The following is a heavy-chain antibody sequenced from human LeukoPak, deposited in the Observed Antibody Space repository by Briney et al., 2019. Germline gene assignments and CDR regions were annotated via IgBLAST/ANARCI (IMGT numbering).Heavy chain of an antibody. D-gene: IGHD3-10*01. V-gene: IGHV4-4*07. CDR1: GGSMSSYY. CDR2: IYTSGTT. Sequence: SETLSLTCTVPGGSMSSYYWSWIRQPAGKGLEWIGRIYTSGTTNYNPSLKSRVTMSVDTSKNQFSLNLNSVTAADTAVYFCARGRLTGMGMDIWGQRATVTVSS. CDR3: ARGRLTGMGMDI. J-gene: IGHJ6*02.